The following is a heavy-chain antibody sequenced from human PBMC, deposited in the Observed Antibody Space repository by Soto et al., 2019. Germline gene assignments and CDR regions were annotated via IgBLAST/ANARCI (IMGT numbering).Heavy chain of an antibody. Sequence: EVQLVESGGGLVQPGGSLKLSCAASGFTFSDSAMHWVRQASGKGLEWVGRIRSKPNTDATAYAASVKGRFTISRDDSNNTAYLQMISLKTEDTDVYYCTRHVDCSGGSCYSGYYYYMDVWGKGTTVTVSS. D-gene: IGHD2-15*01. CDR2: IRSKPNTDAT. J-gene: IGHJ6*03. V-gene: IGHV3-73*01. CDR3: TRHVDCSGGSCYSGYYYYMDV. CDR1: GFTFSDSA.